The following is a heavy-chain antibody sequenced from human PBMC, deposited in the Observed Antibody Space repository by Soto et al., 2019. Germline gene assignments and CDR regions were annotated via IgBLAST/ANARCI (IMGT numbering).Heavy chain of an antibody. Sequence: ASVKVSCKASGYTFTSYYMHWVRQAPGQGLEWMGIINPSSGSTSYAQKFQGRVTMTRDTSTSTVYMELSSLRSDDTAVYYCARTPDILTSFYNLVSLYFDYWGQGALVTVSS. V-gene: IGHV1-46*01. CDR1: GYTFTSYY. D-gene: IGHD3-9*01. CDR3: ARTPDILTSFYNLVSLYFDY. CDR2: INPSSGST. J-gene: IGHJ4*02.